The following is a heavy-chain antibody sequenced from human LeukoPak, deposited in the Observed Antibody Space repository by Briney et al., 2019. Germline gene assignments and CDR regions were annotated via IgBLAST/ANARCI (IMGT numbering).Heavy chain of an antibody. Sequence: KASETLSLTCTVSGGSISSYYWSWIRQPPGKGLEWIGYIYYSGSTNYNPSLKSRVTISVDTSKNQFSLKLSSVTAADTAVYYCARDYYDSSGSSYYFDYWGQGTLVTVSS. CDR3: ARDYYDSSGSSYYFDY. D-gene: IGHD3-22*01. J-gene: IGHJ4*02. V-gene: IGHV4-59*12. CDR1: GGSISSYY. CDR2: IYYSGST.